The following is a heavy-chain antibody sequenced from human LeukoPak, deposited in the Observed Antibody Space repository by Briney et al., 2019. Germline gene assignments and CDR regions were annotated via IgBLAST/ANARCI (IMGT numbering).Heavy chain of an antibody. V-gene: IGHV3-73*01. J-gene: IGHJ6*04. CDR1: GFSLSGSA. CDR3: RGYSSSSGSSDV. CDR2: IRSKANSYAT. D-gene: IGHD6-6*01. Sequence: GGSLRLSCAASGFSLSGSAMHWVRQASGKGLEWVGRIRSKANSYATAYTASVKGRFTISRDDSENTAYLQMNNLKIEDTAVYYCRGYSSSSGSSDVWGNGTTVTVSS.